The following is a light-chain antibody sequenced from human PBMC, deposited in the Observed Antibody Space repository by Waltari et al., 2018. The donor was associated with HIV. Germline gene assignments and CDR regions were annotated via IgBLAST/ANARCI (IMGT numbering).Light chain of an antibody. J-gene: IGLJ2*01. V-gene: IGLV2-8*01. CDR2: EVS. Sequence: QSALTQPPPASGSLGQPVTISCSATSSDVGGYNYVSWYQQHPGKAPKLMIYEVSKRPSGVPNRFSGSKSGNTASLTVSGLQAEDEADYYCSSYAGSDIYVVFGGGTKLTVL. CDR1: SSDVGGYNY. CDR3: SSYAGSDIYVV.